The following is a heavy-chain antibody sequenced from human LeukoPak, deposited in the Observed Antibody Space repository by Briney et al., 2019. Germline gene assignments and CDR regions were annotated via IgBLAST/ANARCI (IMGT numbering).Heavy chain of an antibody. CDR2: TKLDGSVG. V-gene: IGHV3-7*01. CDR1: GFTFSSYW. Sequence: GGSLRLSCAASGFTFSSYWMTWVRQAPGKGLEWVAITKLDGSVGYYVDSVRGRFIISRENAGNSLYLQMNSLRVEDTAVYYCTQNLVAAAGDHWGQGTLLIVSS. CDR3: TQNLVAAAGDH. J-gene: IGHJ4*02. D-gene: IGHD6-13*01.